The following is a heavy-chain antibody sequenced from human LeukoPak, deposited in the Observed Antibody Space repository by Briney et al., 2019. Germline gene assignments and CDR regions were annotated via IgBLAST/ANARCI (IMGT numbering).Heavy chain of an antibody. V-gene: IGHV4-59*08. J-gene: IGHJ4*02. Sequence: PSETLSLTCTVSGGYITRYYWSWIGRPPGKGLEWLAYVDYSGSTAYNPSLNGRIAISPDTSKNQFSLKLRSVTAADTAVYYCARLNGGNWGPGILVTVSS. CDR3: ARLNGGN. CDR1: GGYITRYY. CDR2: VDYSGST. D-gene: IGHD4-23*01.